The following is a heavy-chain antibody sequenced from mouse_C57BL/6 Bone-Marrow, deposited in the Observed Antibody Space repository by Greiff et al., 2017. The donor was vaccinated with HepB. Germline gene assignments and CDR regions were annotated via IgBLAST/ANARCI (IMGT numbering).Heavy chain of an antibody. J-gene: IGHJ4*01. CDR2: IDPSDSET. Sequence: QVQLQQPGAELVRPGSSVKLSCKASGYTFTSYWMHWVKQRPIQGLEWIGNIDPSDSETHYNQKFKDKATLTVDKSSSTAYMQLSSLTSEDSAVYYCASGYDYEDYAMDYWGQGTSVTVSS. V-gene: IGHV1-52*01. CDR1: GYTFTSYW. CDR3: ASGYDYEDYAMDY. D-gene: IGHD2-4*01.